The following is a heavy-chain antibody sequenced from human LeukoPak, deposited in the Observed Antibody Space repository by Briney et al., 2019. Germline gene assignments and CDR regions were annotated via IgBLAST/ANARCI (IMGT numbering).Heavy chain of an antibody. D-gene: IGHD2-21*01. Sequence: SETLSLTCTVSGASIRRYYWSWIRQPPGKGLEWIGYIYTSGSTNYNPSLKSRVTISVDTSKNQFSLKLSSVTAADTAVYNCTRHRYSASVWFDPWGEGTLVTVSS. V-gene: IGHV4-4*09. CDR3: TRHRYSASVWFDP. CDR1: GASIRRYY. CDR2: IYTSGST. J-gene: IGHJ5*02.